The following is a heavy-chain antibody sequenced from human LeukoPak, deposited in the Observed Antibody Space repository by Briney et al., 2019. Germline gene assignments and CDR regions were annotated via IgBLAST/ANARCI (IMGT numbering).Heavy chain of an antibody. D-gene: IGHD3-22*01. J-gene: IGHJ4*02. CDR1: GGSLSSSSYY. CDR2: IYYSAST. V-gene: IGHV4-39*01. CDR3: ASTALYTYYDDRSGYYFDY. Sequence: PSGTLCLTCTVSGGSLSSSSYYWGWLRQPPGKGREWIVSIYYSASTYYNPSLKSRVTISVDTSNNQFSLKLSSVTADDTTVYYCASTALYTYYDDRSGYYFDYWGQGTLVTVSS.